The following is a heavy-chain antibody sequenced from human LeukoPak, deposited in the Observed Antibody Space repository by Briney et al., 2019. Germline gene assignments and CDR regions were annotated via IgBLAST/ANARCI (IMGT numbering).Heavy chain of an antibody. D-gene: IGHD6-19*01. CDR2: IIPIFGTA. Sequence: ASVKVSCKASGGTFSSYAISWVRQAPGQGLEWMGGIIPIFGTANYAQKFQGRVTITADGSTSTAYMELSSLRSEDTAVYYCATSPGIAVAGVGNWFDPWGQGTLVTVSS. CDR3: ATSPGIAVAGVGNWFDP. CDR1: GGTFSSYA. J-gene: IGHJ5*02. V-gene: IGHV1-69*13.